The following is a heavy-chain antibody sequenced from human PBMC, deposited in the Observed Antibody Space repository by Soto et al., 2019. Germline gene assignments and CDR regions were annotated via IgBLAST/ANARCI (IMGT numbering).Heavy chain of an antibody. CDR1: GFTFSSYA. CDR2: ISGSGGST. CDR3: ANTLVEVRGYSGYEYYYGMDV. D-gene: IGHD5-12*01. J-gene: IGHJ6*02. Sequence: EVQLLESGGGLVQPGGSLRLSCAASGFTFSSYAMSWVRQAPGKGLEWVSAISGSGGSTYYADSVKGRFTISRDNSKNTLYLQMNSLRAEDTAVYYCANTLVEVRGYSGYEYYYGMDVWGQGTTVTVSS. V-gene: IGHV3-23*01.